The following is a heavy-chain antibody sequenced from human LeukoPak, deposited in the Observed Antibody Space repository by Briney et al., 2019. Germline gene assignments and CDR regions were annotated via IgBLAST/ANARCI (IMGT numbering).Heavy chain of an antibody. D-gene: IGHD3-3*01. CDR3: ARVNYDFWSGTRGGAFDI. J-gene: IGHJ3*02. CDR1: GFTFSNFW. CDR2: ISGSGGST. Sequence: GGSLRLSCATSGFTFSNFWMSWVRQAPGKGLEWVSAISGSGGSTYYADSVKGRFTISRDNAKNSLYLQMNSLRAEDTAVYYCARVNYDFWSGTRGGAFDIWGQGTMVTVSS. V-gene: IGHV3-21*01.